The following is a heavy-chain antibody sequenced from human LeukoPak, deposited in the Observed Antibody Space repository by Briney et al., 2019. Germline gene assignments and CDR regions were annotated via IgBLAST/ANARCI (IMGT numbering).Heavy chain of an antibody. D-gene: IGHD2-15*01. CDR3: ASSDIVASWNRPYYFDY. CDR1: GFTFSSYW. CDR2: IKQDGSEK. Sequence: PGGSLRLSCAASGFTFSSYWMSWVRQAPGKGLEWVTNIKQDGSEKYYVDSVKGRFTISRDNAKNSLYLQMNSLRAEDTAVYYCASSDIVASWNRPYYFDYWGQGTLVTVSS. V-gene: IGHV3-7*01. J-gene: IGHJ4*02.